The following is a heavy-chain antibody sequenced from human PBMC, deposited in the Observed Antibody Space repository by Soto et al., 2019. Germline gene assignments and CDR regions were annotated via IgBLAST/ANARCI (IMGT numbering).Heavy chain of an antibody. D-gene: IGHD2-15*01. CDR3: ARERWQYRRDAFDI. V-gene: IGHV1-18*04. J-gene: IGHJ3*02. CDR2: ISAYNGNT. CDR1: GYTFTSYC. Sequence: ASVKVSCKASGYTFTSYCISWVREAPGQGLEWMGWISAYNGNTNYAQKLQGRVTMTTDTSTSTAYMELRSLRSDDTAVYYCARERWQYRRDAFDIWGQGTMVTVSS.